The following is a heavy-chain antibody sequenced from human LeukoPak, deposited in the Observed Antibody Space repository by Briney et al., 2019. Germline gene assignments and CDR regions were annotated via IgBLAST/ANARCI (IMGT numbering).Heavy chain of an antibody. V-gene: IGHV3-23*01. J-gene: IGHJ4*02. CDR2: ITGSGGRS. Sequence: GGSLRLSCAASGFTFSSYAMHWVRQAPGKGLEWVSSITGSGGRSYYADSVKGRFTISRDNSNNTLYLLINSLRVEDTAIYFCAKGARYFGYWGQGTLVTVSS. D-gene: IGHD1-26*01. CDR1: GFTFSSYA. CDR3: AKGARYFGY.